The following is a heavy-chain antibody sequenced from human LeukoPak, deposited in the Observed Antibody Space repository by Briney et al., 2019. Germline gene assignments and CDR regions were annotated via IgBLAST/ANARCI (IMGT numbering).Heavy chain of an antibody. Sequence: GGSLRLSCAASGFTFSNYAIHWVRQAPGKGLEWVADISFDGDNEYYADSVRGRFMIARDNSKNTVYLQMNSLTIEDTAVYYCANAYGGLGELDAFDIWGQGTMVTVSS. CDR2: ISFDGDNE. J-gene: IGHJ3*02. D-gene: IGHD3-10*01. V-gene: IGHV3-30-3*01. CDR1: GFTFSNYA. CDR3: ANAYGGLGELDAFDI.